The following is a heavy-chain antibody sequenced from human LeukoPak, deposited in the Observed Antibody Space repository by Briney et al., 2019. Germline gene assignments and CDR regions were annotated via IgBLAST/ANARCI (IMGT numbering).Heavy chain of an antibody. D-gene: IGHD3-22*01. CDR1: GYTFTSYD. J-gene: IGHJ3*02. CDR2: MNPNSGNT. V-gene: IGHV1-8*01. CDR3: AKGHSPYYDSSASAFDI. Sequence: ASVKVSCKASGYTFTSYDINWVRQATGQGLEWMGWMNPNSGNTGYAQKFQGRVTMTRNTSISTAYMELSSLRSEDTAVYYCAKGHSPYYDSSASAFDIWGQGTMVTVSS.